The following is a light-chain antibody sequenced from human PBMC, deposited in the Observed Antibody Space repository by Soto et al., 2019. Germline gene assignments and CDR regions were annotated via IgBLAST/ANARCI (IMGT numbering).Light chain of an antibody. Sequence: IQMTQSPSSLSASVGDRVTITCRASQSISRNINWYQQKPGQAPELLIYTASNLQSGVPSRFSGSGSGTDFALTISSLQPEDSAVYYCQQSHSSPLSFGGGTKVEFK. CDR3: QQSHSSPLS. CDR1: QSISRN. CDR2: TAS. J-gene: IGKJ4*01. V-gene: IGKV1-39*01.